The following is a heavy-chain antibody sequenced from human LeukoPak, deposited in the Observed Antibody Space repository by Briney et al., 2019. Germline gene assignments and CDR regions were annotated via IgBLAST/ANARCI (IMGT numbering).Heavy chain of an antibody. Sequence: SETLSLTCTVSGGSTSSYYWSWIRQPPGKGLEWIVYIYYSGSTNYNPSLKSRVTISVDTSKNQFSLKLSSVTAADTAVYYCARGDTYYYDSSGYYHNWFDPWGQGTLVTVSS. CDR3: ARGDTYYYDSSGYYHNWFDP. J-gene: IGHJ5*02. CDR1: GGSTSSYY. V-gene: IGHV4-59*01. CDR2: IYYSGST. D-gene: IGHD3-22*01.